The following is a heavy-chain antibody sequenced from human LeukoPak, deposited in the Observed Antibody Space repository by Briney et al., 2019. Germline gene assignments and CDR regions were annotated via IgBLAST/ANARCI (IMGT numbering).Heavy chain of an antibody. CDR1: GFTVRNNY. J-gene: IGHJ6*03. CDR3: AREDRKGIHCRGGTCYNYYMDV. CDR2: LYSGGGR. D-gene: IGHD2-15*01. Sequence: GSLRLSCAASGFTVRNNYMSWVRQAPGKGLEWVSVLYSGGGRYYTDSVKGRFTISRDNSKNTLYLQMNSLRVEDTAVYYCAREDRKGIHCRGGTCYNYYMDVWGKGTTGTVSS. V-gene: IGHV3-53*01.